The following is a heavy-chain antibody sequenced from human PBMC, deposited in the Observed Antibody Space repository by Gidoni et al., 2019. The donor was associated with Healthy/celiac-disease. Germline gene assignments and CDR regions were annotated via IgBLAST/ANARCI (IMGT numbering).Heavy chain of an antibody. V-gene: IGHV1-69*01. D-gene: IGHD3-3*01. CDR2: IIPIFGTA. Sequence: QVQLVQSGAEVKKPGSSVKVSCKASGGTFSSYAISWVRQAPGQGLEWMGGIIPIFGTANYAQKFQGRVTITADESTSTAYMELSSLRSEDTAVYYCARDRRFLEWSCYYYGMDVWGQGTTVTVSS. CDR3: ARDRRFLEWSCYYYGMDV. CDR1: GGTFSSYA. J-gene: IGHJ6*02.